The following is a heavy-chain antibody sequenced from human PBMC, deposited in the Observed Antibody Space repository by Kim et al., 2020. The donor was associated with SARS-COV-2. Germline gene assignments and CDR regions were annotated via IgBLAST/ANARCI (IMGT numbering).Heavy chain of an antibody. D-gene: IGHD3-22*01. CDR1: GVSVSSNGYY. J-gene: IGHJ5*02. Sequence: SETLSLTCSVSGVSVSSNGYYWAWVRQPPGKGPEWIVTGAYGGSTYYNPSLKSRVTISVDTSKNQFSLRLTSVTAADTAVYYCARIGHQSDSGNYNWFDPWGQGTQVTVSS. V-gene: IGHV4-39*01. CDR3: ARIGHQSDSGNYNWFDP. CDR2: GAYGGST.